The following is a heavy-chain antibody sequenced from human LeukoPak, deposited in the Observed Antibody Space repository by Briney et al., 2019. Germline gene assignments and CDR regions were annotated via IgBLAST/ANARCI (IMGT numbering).Heavy chain of an antibody. CDR3: ALNPDYYGSGSFDY. D-gene: IGHD3-10*01. CDR2: MTGSGGAT. CDR1: GFTFSSYA. V-gene: IGHV3-23*01. Sequence: GGSLRLSCTASGFTFSSYAMSWVRQAPGKGLEWVSTMTGSGGATYYADSVEGRFTISRDNSQSTLSLQINSLRVEDTALYYCALNPDYYGSGSFDYWGQGTLVTVSS. J-gene: IGHJ4*02.